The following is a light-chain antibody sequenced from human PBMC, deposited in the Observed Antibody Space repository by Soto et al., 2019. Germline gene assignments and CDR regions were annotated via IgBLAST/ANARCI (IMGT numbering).Light chain of an antibody. J-gene: IGLJ2*01. CDR2: EVS. CDR1: SSDVGGYNY. V-gene: IGLV2-14*01. Sequence: QSALTQPASVSGSPEQSITISCTGTSSDVGGYNYVSWYQQHPGKAPKLMIYEVSNRPSGVSNRFSGSKSGNTASLTISGLQAEDEADYYCSSYTSSSAVVFGGGTKVTVL. CDR3: SSYTSSSAVV.